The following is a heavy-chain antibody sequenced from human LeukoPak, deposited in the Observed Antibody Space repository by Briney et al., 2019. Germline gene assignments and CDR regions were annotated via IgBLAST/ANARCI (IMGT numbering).Heavy chain of an antibody. CDR2: IIPIFGTA. Sequence: ASVKVSCKASGGTFSSYAISWVRQAPAQGLEWMGRIIPIFGTANYAQKFQGRVTITTDESTSTAYMELSSLRSEDAAVYYCAREGEAAAGTESPTINWFDPWGQGTLVTVSS. CDR3: AREGEAAAGTESPTINWFDP. V-gene: IGHV1-69*05. D-gene: IGHD6-13*01. CDR1: GGTFSSYA. J-gene: IGHJ5*02.